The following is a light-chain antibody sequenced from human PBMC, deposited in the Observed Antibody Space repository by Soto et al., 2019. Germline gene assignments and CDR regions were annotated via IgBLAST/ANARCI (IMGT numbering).Light chain of an antibody. J-gene: IGKJ1*01. CDR1: QRVSSTY. V-gene: IGKV3-20*01. CDR2: GAS. Sequence: EFVLTQSPGALSLSPGERATLSCRASQRVSSTYFAWYQQKPGQAPRLLIYGASSRVAGIPVRFSGSGSGTDFTLTISRLEPEDFAVYFCQHGRTFGQGTKVEIK. CDR3: QHGRT.